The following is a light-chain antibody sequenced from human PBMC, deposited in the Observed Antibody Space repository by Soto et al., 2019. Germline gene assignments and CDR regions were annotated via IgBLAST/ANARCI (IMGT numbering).Light chain of an antibody. J-gene: IGLJ2*01. CDR3: LSYTSSNTRV. CDR2: EVS. CDR1: SSDVGGYNY. V-gene: IGLV2-14*01. Sequence: QSALTQPASVSGSPGQSITISCTGTSSDVGGYNYVSWYQHHPGKAPKLMIYEVSNRPSGVSNRFSGSKSGNTASLTISGLQAEDEADYYCLSYTSSNTRVFGGGTKVTVL.